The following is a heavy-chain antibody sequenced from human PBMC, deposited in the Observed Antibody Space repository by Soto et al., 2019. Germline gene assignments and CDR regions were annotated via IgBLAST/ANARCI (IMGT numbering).Heavy chain of an antibody. CDR2: IYHSGST. CDR1: GGSISSSNW. CDR3: ARVAVAGTRFDS. D-gene: IGHD6-19*01. V-gene: IGHV4-4*02. Sequence: QVQLQESGPGLVKPSGTLSLTCAVSGGSISSSNWWSWVRQPPGKGLEWIGEIYHSGSTNYNPSLKSRFTRSVDKSKNQFALTLSSVTAAVTAVYYCARVAVAGTRFDSWGQGTLVTVSS. J-gene: IGHJ4*02.